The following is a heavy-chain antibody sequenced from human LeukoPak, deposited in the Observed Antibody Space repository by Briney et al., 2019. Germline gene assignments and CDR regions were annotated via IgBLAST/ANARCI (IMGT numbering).Heavy chain of an antibody. CDR2: IYHSGST. CDR1: GGSISSGGYY. CDR3: ARDQFRALRIDP. J-gene: IGHJ5*02. Sequence: KSSQTLSLTCTVSGGSISSGGYYWSWIRQPPGKGLEWIGYIYHSGSTYYNPSLKSRVTISVDRSKNQFSLKLSSVTAADTAVYYCARDQFRALRIDPWGQGTLVTVSS. D-gene: IGHD2-15*01. V-gene: IGHV4-30-2*01.